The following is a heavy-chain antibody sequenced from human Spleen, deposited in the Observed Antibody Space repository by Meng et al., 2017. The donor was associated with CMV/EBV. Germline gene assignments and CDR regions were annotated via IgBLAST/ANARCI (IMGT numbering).Heavy chain of an antibody. CDR3: ARESVQPAASFDS. J-gene: IGHJ4*02. D-gene: IGHD2-2*01. CDR2: ISSSSTYI. Sequence: GGSLRLSCAASGFIFSSYSMNWVRQAPGKGLEWVSSISSSSTYIYYADSVKGRFTISRDNAKNSLYLQMNSLRAEDTAVYFCARESVQPAASFDSWGQGTLVTVSS. CDR1: GFIFSSYS. V-gene: IGHV3-21*01.